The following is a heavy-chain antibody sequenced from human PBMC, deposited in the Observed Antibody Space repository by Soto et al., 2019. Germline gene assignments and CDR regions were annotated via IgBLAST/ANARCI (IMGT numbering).Heavy chain of an antibody. CDR2: IMPGSSTI. CDR1: GFTFSIYS. CDR3: AKGVARITMIVVIIGGFDY. V-gene: IGHV3-48*01. D-gene: IGHD3-22*01. Sequence: PGGSLRLSCAASGFTFSIYSMNWVRQAPGKGLEWVSYIMPGSSTIYYADSVKGRFTISRDNAKNSLYLQMNSLRAEDTAVYYCAKGVARITMIVVIIGGFDYWGQGTLVTVSS. J-gene: IGHJ4*02.